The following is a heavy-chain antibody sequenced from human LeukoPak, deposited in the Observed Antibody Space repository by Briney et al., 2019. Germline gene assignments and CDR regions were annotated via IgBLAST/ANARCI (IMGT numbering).Heavy chain of an antibody. CDR3: ARGTTRQDV. J-gene: IGHJ6*02. CDR1: GFTFSIYW. Sequence: PGGSLRLSCAASGFTFSIYWMTWVRQAPGKGLEWVANIKQDGSEKYYVDSVGGRFTISRDNAKNSPYLQMNSLRAEDTAVYYCARGTTRQDVWRQGTTVTVSS. D-gene: IGHD1-1*01. V-gene: IGHV3-7*01. CDR2: IKQDGSEK.